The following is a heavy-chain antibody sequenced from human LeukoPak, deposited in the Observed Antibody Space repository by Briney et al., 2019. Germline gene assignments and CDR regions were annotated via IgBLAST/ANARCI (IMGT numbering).Heavy chain of an antibody. Sequence: GGSLRLSCAASGFTFSDYYMSWIRQAPGKGLEWVSYISSSDSTIYYADSVKGRFTISRDNAKESLYLQMNSLRAEDTAVYYCARLSRYCGGDCQNGAFDYWGQGTVVTVSS. CDR3: ARLSRYCGGDCQNGAFDY. D-gene: IGHD2-21*02. CDR2: ISSSDSTI. V-gene: IGHV3-11*04. CDR1: GFTFSDYY. J-gene: IGHJ4*02.